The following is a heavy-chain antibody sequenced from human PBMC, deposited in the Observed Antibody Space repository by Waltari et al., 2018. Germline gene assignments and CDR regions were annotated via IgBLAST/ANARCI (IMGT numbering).Heavy chain of an antibody. CDR1: GFPFSSYA. J-gene: IGHJ6*02. CDR3: AKVRLGYCSSTSCSYYYYYGMDV. Sequence: EVQLVESGGGLVQPGGSMRLSCAASGFPFSSYALSWVLQAAGTGQALVSAISGSGGRTYYADSVKGRFTISRDNSKNTLYLQMNSLRAEDTAVYYCAKVRLGYCSSTSCSYYYYYGMDVWGQGTTVTVSS. D-gene: IGHD2-2*01. V-gene: IGHV3-23*04. CDR2: ISGSGGRT.